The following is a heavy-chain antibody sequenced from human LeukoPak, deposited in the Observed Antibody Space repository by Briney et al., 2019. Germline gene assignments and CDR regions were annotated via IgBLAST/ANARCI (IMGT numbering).Heavy chain of an antibody. CDR2: IGSAGGT. CDR3: ARGWERGFDY. J-gene: IGHJ4*02. Sequence: GGSLRLSCAASGFTLSSYDMNWVRQSTGKGLEWVSAIGSAGGTYYPGSVKGRFTISRENAKNSLYLQMNSLRAGDTAVYYCARGWERGFDYWGQGILVTVSS. V-gene: IGHV3-13*01. CDR1: GFTLSSYD. D-gene: IGHD1-26*01.